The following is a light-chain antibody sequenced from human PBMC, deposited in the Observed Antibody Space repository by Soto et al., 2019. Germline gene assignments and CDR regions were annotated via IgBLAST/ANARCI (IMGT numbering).Light chain of an antibody. V-gene: IGKV3-11*01. Sequence: ETVMTQSPATLSVSPGDTATLSFRTSQYVSSNLAWYQHKPGQAPRLLIYDASNRATGIPARFSGSGSGTDFTLTISSLEPEDFAVYYCQQRSNWPTFGQGTRLEIK. CDR2: DAS. CDR3: QQRSNWPT. CDR1: QYVSSN. J-gene: IGKJ5*01.